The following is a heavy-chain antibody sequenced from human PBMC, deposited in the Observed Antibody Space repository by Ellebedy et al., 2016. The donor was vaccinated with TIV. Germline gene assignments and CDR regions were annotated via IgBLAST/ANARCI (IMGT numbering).Heavy chain of an antibody. CDR2: IRFDGNNA. D-gene: IGHD3-3*01. Sequence: GESLKISCAASGFIFSNSGMNWVRQAPGKGLEWVAFIRFDGNNAYYADSAKGRFTISRDNSKNTLYLQMNSLRVEDTAVYYCSRVYGSGQSDYWGQGTLVTVSS. CDR3: SRVYGSGQSDY. CDR1: GFIFSNSG. J-gene: IGHJ4*02. V-gene: IGHV3-30*02.